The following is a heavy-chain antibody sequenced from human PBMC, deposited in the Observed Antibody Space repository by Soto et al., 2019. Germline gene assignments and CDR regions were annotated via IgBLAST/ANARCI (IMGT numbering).Heavy chain of an antibody. CDR3: ATHLSVEAAYRYPYYYYYGMDV. V-gene: IGHV4-39*01. D-gene: IGHD6-25*01. J-gene: IGHJ6*02. CDR1: GGSISSSSYY. Sequence: PSETLSLTCTVSGGSISSSSYYWGWIRQPPGKGLEWIGSIYYSGSTYYNPSLKSRVTISVDTSKNQFSLKLSSVTAADTAVYYCATHLSVEAAYRYPYYYYYGMDVCGQVNTVTVSS. CDR2: IYYSGST.